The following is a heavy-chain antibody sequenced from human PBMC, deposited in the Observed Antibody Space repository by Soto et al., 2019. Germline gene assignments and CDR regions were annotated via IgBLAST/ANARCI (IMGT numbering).Heavy chain of an antibody. CDR3: VRDRPPNSFDP. V-gene: IGHV3-74*01. CDR1: GFTFSSYW. Sequence: PGGSLRLSCAASGFTFSSYWMHWVRQAPGKGLVWVSRINNDGSSPTYADSVKGRFTISRDNAKNMLYLQMDSLRAEDTAVYYCVRDRPPNSFDPWGQGPLVTLSS. CDR2: INNDGSSP. J-gene: IGHJ5*02.